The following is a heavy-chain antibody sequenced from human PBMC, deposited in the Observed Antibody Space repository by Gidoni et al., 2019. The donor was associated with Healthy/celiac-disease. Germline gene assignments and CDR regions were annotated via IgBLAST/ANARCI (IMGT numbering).Heavy chain of an antibody. V-gene: IGHV4-34*01. Sequence: QVQLQQWGAGLLKPSETLSLTCAVYGGSFSGYYWSWIRQPPGKGLEWIGEINHSGSTNYNPSLKSRVTISVDTSKNQCSLKLSSVTAADTAVYYCARGVGRGGYSYGKGAFDYWGQGTLVTVSS. CDR2: INHSGST. CDR1: GGSFSGYY. CDR3: ARGVGRGGYSYGKGAFDY. J-gene: IGHJ4*02. D-gene: IGHD5-18*01.